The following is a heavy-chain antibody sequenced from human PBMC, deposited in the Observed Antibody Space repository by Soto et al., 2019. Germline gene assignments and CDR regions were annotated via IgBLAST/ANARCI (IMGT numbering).Heavy chain of an antibody. Sequence: QVQLQQWGAGLLKPSETLSLTCAVYGGSFSGYYWSWIRQPPGKGLEWIGEINHSGSTNYNPSLKSRVTRSVDTSKNQFSLKLSSVTAADTAVYYCARGSRAGRSGSYYSGWFDPWGQGTLVTVSS. V-gene: IGHV4-34*01. CDR1: GGSFSGYY. J-gene: IGHJ5*02. D-gene: IGHD3-10*01. CDR2: INHSGST. CDR3: ARGSRAGRSGSYYSGWFDP.